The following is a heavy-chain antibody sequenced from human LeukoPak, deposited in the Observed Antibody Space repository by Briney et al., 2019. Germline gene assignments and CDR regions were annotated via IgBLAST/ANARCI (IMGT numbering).Heavy chain of an antibody. CDR3: AKDDSGSLDY. CDR2: IWYDGAKK. Sequence: GGSLRLSCTASGFTFSAYGIHWVRQAPGKGLEWVAIIWYDGAKKYYADSVKGRFTISRDNSKNTVSLQMNSLRVEDTALYYCAKDDSGSLDYWGQGTLVTVSS. CDR1: GFTFSAYG. J-gene: IGHJ4*02. V-gene: IGHV3-33*06. D-gene: IGHD1-26*01.